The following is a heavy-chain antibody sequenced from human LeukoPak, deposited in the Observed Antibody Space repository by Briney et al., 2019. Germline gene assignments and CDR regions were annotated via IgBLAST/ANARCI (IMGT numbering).Heavy chain of an antibody. Sequence: PGGSLRLSCAASGFTFSSYAMSWVRQAPGKGLERVSVIYSGGSTYYADSVKGRFTISRDNSKNTLYLQMNSLRAEDTAVYYCARDLSRGDYDISPGLPDYYYYGMDVWGQGTTVTVSS. CDR3: ARDLSRGDYDISPGLPDYYYYGMDV. V-gene: IGHV3-66*01. D-gene: IGHD3-9*01. CDR1: GFTFSSYA. J-gene: IGHJ6*02. CDR2: IYSGGST.